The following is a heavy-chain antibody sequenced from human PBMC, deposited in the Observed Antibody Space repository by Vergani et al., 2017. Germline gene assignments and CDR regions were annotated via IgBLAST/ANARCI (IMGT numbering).Heavy chain of an antibody. CDR2: IIPIFGTA. Sequence: QVQLVQSGAEVKKPGSSVKVSCKASGGTFSSYAISGVRQAPGQGLEWMGGIIPIFGTANYAQKFQGRVTITADESTSTAYMELSSLRSEDTAVYYCARDGRYSSSSDYYYSYYMDVWGKGTTVTVSS. CDR1: GGTFSSYA. CDR3: ARDGRYSSSSDYYYSYYMDV. V-gene: IGHV1-69*01. J-gene: IGHJ6*03. D-gene: IGHD6-6*01.